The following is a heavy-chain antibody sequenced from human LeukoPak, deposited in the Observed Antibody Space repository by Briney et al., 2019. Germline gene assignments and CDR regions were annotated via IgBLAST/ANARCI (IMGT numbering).Heavy chain of an antibody. V-gene: IGHV3-33*01. D-gene: IGHD3-10*01. J-gene: IGHJ4*02. CDR3: ARSLYGSGSYHFDY. Sequence: GGSLRLSCAASGFTFSSYGMHWVRQAPGKGLEWVAVIWYDGSNKYYADSVKGRFTISRDNSKNTLYLQMNSLRAEDTAVYYCARSLYGSGSYHFDYWGQGTLVTVS. CDR1: GFTFSSYG. CDR2: IWYDGSNK.